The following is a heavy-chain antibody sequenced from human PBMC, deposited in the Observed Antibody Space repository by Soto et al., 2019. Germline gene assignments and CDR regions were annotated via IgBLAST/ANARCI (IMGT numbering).Heavy chain of an antibody. CDR1: GGSVSSYW. Sequence: PSETLSLTCTVSGGSVSSYWWSWIRQPPGKGLEWIGYIYYTGSTTYNPSLRSRVTISLDASKNQFSLELSSVTAADTAVYYCARGPGASGSYHYYFDYWGPGXLVTVSS. V-gene: IGHV4-59*02. CDR2: IYYTGST. CDR3: ARGPGASGSYHYYFDY. D-gene: IGHD3-10*01. J-gene: IGHJ4*02.